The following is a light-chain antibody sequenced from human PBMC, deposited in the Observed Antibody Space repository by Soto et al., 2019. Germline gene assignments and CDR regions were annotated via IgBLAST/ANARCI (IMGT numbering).Light chain of an antibody. CDR1: ISNIENNY. V-gene: IGLV1-51*02. CDR2: ENN. CDR3: ATWDSSLSGGV. Sequence: QSVLTQPPSVSAAPGQRVTISCSGSISNIENNYVSWYRQLPGTAPKLLIYENNKRPSGIPDRFSGSKSGTSATLGITGLETGDEADYYCATWDSSLSGGVFGTGTKVTVL. J-gene: IGLJ1*01.